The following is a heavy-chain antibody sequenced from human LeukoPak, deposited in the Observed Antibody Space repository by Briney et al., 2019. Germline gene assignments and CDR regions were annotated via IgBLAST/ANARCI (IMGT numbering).Heavy chain of an antibody. J-gene: IGHJ4*02. CDR1: GYSISSGYY. D-gene: IGHD6-13*01. CDR3: ARVYSHWIYYFDY. V-gene: IGHV4-38-2*02. Sequence: SETLSLTCTVSGYSISSGYYWGWIRQPPGKGLEWIGSIYHSGSTYYNPSLKSRVTISVDTSKNQFSLKLSSVTAADTAVYYCARVYSHWIYYFDYWGQGTLVTVSS. CDR2: IYHSGST.